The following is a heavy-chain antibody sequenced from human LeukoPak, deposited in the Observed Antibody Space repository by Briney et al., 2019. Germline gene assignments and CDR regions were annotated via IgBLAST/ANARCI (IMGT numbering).Heavy chain of an antibody. CDR3: ARQGYSGHSQGAADY. V-gene: IGHV1-46*01. CDR2: INPSGGST. D-gene: IGHD4-23*01. J-gene: IGHJ4*02. CDR1: GYTFTNYY. Sequence: ASVKVSCKASGYTFTNYYMHWVRQAPGQGLEWMGLINPSGGSTSYAEKFQGRVIMTRDMSTTTDYMELSSLRSDDTAVYYCARQGYSGHSQGAADYWGQGTLVTVSS.